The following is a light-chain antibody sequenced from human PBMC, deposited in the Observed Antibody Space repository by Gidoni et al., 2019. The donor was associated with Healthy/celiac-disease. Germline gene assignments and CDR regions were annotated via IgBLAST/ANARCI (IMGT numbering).Light chain of an antibody. CDR1: QSISSW. Sequence: DIQMTQSPSTLSASVGDRVTITCRASQSISSWLAWYQQKPGKAPKLLIYKASSLETGVPSRFSGSESGTEFTLTISSLQPDDFATYHCQQYDTYWTFGQGTKVEIK. J-gene: IGKJ1*01. CDR2: KAS. CDR3: QQYDTYWT. V-gene: IGKV1-5*03.